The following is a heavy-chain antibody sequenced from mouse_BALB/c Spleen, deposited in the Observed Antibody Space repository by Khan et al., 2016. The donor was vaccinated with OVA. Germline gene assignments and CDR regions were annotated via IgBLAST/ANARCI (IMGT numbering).Heavy chain of an antibody. Sequence: QVQLQQPGAELVKPGASVKLSCKASGYTFTSYYMYWVKQRPGQGLEWIGGINPSDGGTNCNEKFKSKATLTVDKSSSTAYMQLSSLTSEDSAVXYCTRSGWAAFAYWGQGTLVTVSA. CDR1: GYTFTSYY. V-gene: IGHV1S81*02. CDR2: INPSDGGT. D-gene: IGHD1-1*02. J-gene: IGHJ3*01. CDR3: TRSGWAAFAY.